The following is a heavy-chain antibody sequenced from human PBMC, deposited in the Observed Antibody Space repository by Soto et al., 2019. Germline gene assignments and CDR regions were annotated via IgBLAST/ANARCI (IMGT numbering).Heavy chain of an antibody. J-gene: IGHJ4*02. CDR1: GGSISSGGYS. CDR2: IYHSGST. CDR3: ARASNTVTTLDY. Sequence: QLQLQESGSGRVKPSQTLSLTCAVSGGSISSGGYSWSWIRQPPGKGLEWIGYIYHSGSTYYNPSLKSRVTISVDRSKNQFSLKLSSVTAADTAVYYCARASNTVTTLDYWGQGTLVTVSS. D-gene: IGHD4-17*01. V-gene: IGHV4-30-2*01.